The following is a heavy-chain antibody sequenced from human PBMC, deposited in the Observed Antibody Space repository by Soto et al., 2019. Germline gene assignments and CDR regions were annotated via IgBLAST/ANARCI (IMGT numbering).Heavy chain of an antibody. CDR2: IYYDGNT. CDR3: ARDFGSGYDFDF. D-gene: IGHD3-3*01. CDR1: YGSGVNLACY. J-gene: IGHJ4*02. Sequence: TLRHTYTVAYGSGVNLACYRSWNRQPPGKGPEWIGHIYYDGNTKYNPSLKSRVTISIDTSKNQFSLKLSSLTAADTAVYYWARDFGSGYDFDFWGQGTLVTVSS. V-gene: IGHV4-61*08.